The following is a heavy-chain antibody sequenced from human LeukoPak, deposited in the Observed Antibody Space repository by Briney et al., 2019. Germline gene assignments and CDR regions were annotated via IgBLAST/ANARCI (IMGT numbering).Heavy chain of an antibody. CDR1: GLSLSTYW. CDR2: INKDGNKK. J-gene: IGHJ3*02. CDR3: ARDFNVERAPDCYVVFDI. D-gene: IGHD2-21*01. V-gene: IGHV3-7*01. Sequence: GGSLRLACTASGLSLSTYWMTWVRQAPGKGLEWVANINKDGNKKHLVHSVDGRFTISRDNPKNPLYLQMNSLRAEDTAVYYCARDFNVERAPDCYVVFDIWGQGTMVTVSS.